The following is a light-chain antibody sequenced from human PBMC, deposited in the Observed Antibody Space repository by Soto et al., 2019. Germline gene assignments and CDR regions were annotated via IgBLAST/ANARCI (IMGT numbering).Light chain of an antibody. Sequence: EIVLTQSPGTLSLSPGERATPSGMASQSVSSSYLAWYQQKPGQAPRLLIYGASSRATGIPDRFSGSGSGTDFTLTISRLEPEDFAVYYCQQYNSWPPITFGQGTRLEIK. CDR3: QQYNSWPPIT. CDR2: GAS. CDR1: QSVSSSY. V-gene: IGKV3-20*01. J-gene: IGKJ5*01.